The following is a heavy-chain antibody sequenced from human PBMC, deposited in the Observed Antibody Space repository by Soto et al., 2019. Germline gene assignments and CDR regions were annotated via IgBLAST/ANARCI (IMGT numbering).Heavy chain of an antibody. CDR2: ISSSSSYI. Sequence: PGGSLRLSCAASGFTFSSYGMHWVRQAPGKGLEWVSSISSSSSYIYYADSVKGRFTIYRDNAKNSLYLQMNSLRAEDTAVYYCARGALSIMTTVTAHDYWGQGPLVTVSS. D-gene: IGHD4-17*01. V-gene: IGHV3-21*01. CDR3: ARGALSIMTTVTAHDY. CDR1: GFTFSSYG. J-gene: IGHJ4*02.